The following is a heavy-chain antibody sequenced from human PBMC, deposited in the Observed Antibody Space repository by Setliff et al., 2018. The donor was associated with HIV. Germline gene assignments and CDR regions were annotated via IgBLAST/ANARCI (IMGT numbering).Heavy chain of an antibody. J-gene: IGHJ6*03. V-gene: IGHV4-59*01. D-gene: IGHD3-10*01. CDR3: ARPRGGFGTYSYSYYMDV. CDR1: GGSISNYS. CDR2: VHYSGSA. Sequence: SETLSLTCTVSGGSISNYSWSWIRQPPGKGLQYIGFVHYSGSANYNPSLKSRVTISIDTSENRFSLKLNSVTAADTAVYYCARPRGGFGTYSYSYYMDVWGKGTTVTVSS.